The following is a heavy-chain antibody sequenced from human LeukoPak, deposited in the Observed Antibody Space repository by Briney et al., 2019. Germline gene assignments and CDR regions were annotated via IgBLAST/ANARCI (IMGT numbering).Heavy chain of an antibody. CDR2: IRYDGSNK. CDR3: ARRAGAYSHPYDY. V-gene: IGHV3-30*02. Sequence: GGSLRLSCAASGFTFSTYGMHWVRQAPGKGLEWVAFIRYDGSNKYYSDSVKGRFTISRDNSKNTLYLQMNSLRAEDTAVYYCARRAGAYSHPYDYWGQGTLVTVSS. CDR1: GFTFSTYG. J-gene: IGHJ4*02. D-gene: IGHD4/OR15-4a*01.